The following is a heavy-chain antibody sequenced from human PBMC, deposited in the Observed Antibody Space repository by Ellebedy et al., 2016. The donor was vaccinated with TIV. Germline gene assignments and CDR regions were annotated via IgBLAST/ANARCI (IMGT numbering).Heavy chain of an antibody. CDR3: ARSFGSGRRTFYLDH. Sequence: SETLSLXCTLSGDSISSGGYSWSWIRQHPGKSLEWIGYTYYIGIPSYNSSPKSRVTISVDASKNQFALKLSSVTAADTAVYYCARSFGSGRRTFYLDHWGQGILVTVSS. V-gene: IGHV4-31*03. CDR2: TYYIGIP. D-gene: IGHD3-10*01. J-gene: IGHJ4*02. CDR1: GDSISSGGYS.